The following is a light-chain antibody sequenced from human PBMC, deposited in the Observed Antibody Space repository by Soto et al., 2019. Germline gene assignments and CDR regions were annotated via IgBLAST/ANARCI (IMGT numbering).Light chain of an antibody. Sequence: EIVMTQSPATLSVSPGERATLSCRASQSVSSNLAWYQQKPGQAPRLLIYDASSRATGVPARSSGSGSGTDFSLTISSLEPEDVAVYYCQQRSQWPPMTFGQGTRLEIK. CDR1: QSVSSN. J-gene: IGKJ5*01. CDR2: DAS. V-gene: IGKV3-11*01. CDR3: QQRSQWPPMT.